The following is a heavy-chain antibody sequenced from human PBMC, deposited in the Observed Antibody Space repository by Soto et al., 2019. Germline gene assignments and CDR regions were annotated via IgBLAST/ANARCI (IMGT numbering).Heavy chain of an antibody. CDR1: GFTFSSYS. V-gene: IGHV3-48*01. D-gene: IGHD3-10*01. CDR3: ASSPPGGDAFDI. Sequence: GGSLRLSCAASGFTFSSYSMNWVRQAPGKGLEWVSYISSSSSTIYYADSVKGRFTISRDNAKNSLYLQMNSLRAEDTAVYYCASSPPGGDAFDIWGQGTMVTVSS. CDR2: ISSSSSTI. J-gene: IGHJ3*02.